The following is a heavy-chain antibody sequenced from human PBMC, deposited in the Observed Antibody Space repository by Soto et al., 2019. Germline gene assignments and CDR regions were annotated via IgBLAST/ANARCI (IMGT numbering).Heavy chain of an antibody. CDR1: GFTFSSYA. J-gene: IGHJ4*02. CDR2: ISRSGDST. D-gene: IGHD6-19*01. CDR3: AKTDKFNPPSSGWANRFDY. Sequence: EVQLLESGGGLVQPGGSLRLSCAASGFTFSSYAMTWVRQAPGKGLEWVSTISRSGDSTYYRDSVKGRFTISRDNSKNTVYLQMNSLRAEDTAGYYCAKTDKFNPPSSGWANRFDYWGKGTLVTVSS. V-gene: IGHV3-23*01.